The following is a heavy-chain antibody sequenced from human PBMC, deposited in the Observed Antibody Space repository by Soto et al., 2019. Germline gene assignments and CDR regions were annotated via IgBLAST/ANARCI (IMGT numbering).Heavy chain of an antibody. CDR2: ISGSGGST. D-gene: IGHD5-12*01. CDR3: SPGRMAIAY. J-gene: IGHJ4*02. Sequence: EVQLLESGGGLVQPGGSLRLSCAASGFTFSSYAMSWVRQAPGKGLEWVSAISGSGGSTYYADSVKGRITISRDNSKNTLYLKMNRLTADDTAVYYCSPGRMAIAYWGQGPLVTFSS. CDR1: GFTFSSYA. V-gene: IGHV3-23*01.